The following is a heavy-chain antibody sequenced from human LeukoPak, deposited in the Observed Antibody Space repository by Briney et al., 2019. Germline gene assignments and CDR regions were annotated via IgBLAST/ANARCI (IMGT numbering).Heavy chain of an antibody. V-gene: IGHV4-31*03. CDR3: ARVDMATDLAFDI. D-gene: IGHD5-24*01. CDR1: GGSISSGGFY. J-gene: IGHJ3*02. CDR2: IYNSGTT. Sequence: PSETLSLTCTVSGGSISSGGFYWSWIRQHPGKGLEWIGYIYNSGTTYYNPSLKSRVTMSLDTSKNQFSLNLTSVTAADTAVYYCARVDMATDLAFDIWGQGTMVTVSS.